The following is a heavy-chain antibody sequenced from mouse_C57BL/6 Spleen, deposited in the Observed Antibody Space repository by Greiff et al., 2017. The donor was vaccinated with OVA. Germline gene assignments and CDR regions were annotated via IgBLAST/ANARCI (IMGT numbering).Heavy chain of an antibody. CDR2: ISSGSSPI. CDR3: AKNYYGSSSWYFDV. Sequence: EVMLVESGGGLVKPGGSLKLSCAASGFTFSDYGMHWVRQAPEKGLEWVAYISSGSSPIYYADTVKGRFTISRDNAKNTLFLQMTSLRSEDTAMYYCAKNYYGSSSWYFDVWGTGTTVTVSS. CDR1: GFTFSDYG. D-gene: IGHD1-1*01. J-gene: IGHJ1*03. V-gene: IGHV5-17*01.